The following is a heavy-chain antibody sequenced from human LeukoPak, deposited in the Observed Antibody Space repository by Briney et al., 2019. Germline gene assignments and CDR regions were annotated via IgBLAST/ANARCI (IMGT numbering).Heavy chain of an antibody. V-gene: IGHV3-23*01. Sequence: PGGSLRLSCAASGFTFSSYAMSWVRQAPGEGLEWASAISGSGGSTYYADSVKGRFTISRDNSKNTLYLQMNSLRAEDTAVYYCAKSPRSIAALHIDYWGQGTLVTVSS. D-gene: IGHD6-13*01. J-gene: IGHJ4*02. CDR1: GFTFSSYA. CDR2: ISGSGGST. CDR3: AKSPRSIAALHIDY.